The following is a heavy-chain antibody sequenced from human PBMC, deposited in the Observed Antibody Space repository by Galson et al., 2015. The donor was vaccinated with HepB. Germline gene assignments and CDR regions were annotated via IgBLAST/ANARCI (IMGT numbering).Heavy chain of an antibody. Sequence: SVKVSCKASGYTFTSYGISWVRQAPGQGLEWMGWISAYNGNTNYAQKLQGRVTMTTDTSTSTAYMELRSLRSDDTAVYYCARVATYSSSWYGWFDPWGQGTLVTVSS. CDR2: ISAYNGNT. CDR1: GYTFTSYG. J-gene: IGHJ5*02. CDR3: ARVATYSSSWYGWFDP. V-gene: IGHV1-18*01. D-gene: IGHD6-13*01.